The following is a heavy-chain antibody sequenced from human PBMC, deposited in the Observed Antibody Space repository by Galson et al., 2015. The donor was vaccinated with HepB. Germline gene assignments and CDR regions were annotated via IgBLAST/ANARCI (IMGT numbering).Heavy chain of an antibody. CDR2: NFYSGST. CDR1: GGSISSSNYY. D-gene: IGHD5-24*01. V-gene: IGHV4-39*01. J-gene: IGHJ4*02. CDR3: ASGRRDGYRYFDY. Sequence: TLSLTCTVSGGSISSSNYYWGWIRQPPGKGLEWIGSNFYSGSTYYNPSLKGRVTISVETSKNQLSLKESSVTAADTAFYYCASGRRDGYRYFDYWGQGTLVTVSS.